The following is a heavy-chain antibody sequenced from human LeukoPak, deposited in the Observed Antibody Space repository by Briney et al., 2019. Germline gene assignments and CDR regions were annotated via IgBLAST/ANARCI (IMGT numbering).Heavy chain of an antibody. Sequence: SETLSLTCTVSGDSINSLDLWSWVCQPPGKGLEWIGEMYLSGTTHSNPSVKSRVTISIDKSKNQFFLNLSSVTAADTAVYYCAGLVGRYSSGLYYYYFDYWGQGTLVTVSS. J-gene: IGHJ4*02. CDR2: MYLSGTT. D-gene: IGHD3-22*01. CDR1: GDSINSLDL. CDR3: AGLVGRYSSGLYYYYFDY. V-gene: IGHV4-4*02.